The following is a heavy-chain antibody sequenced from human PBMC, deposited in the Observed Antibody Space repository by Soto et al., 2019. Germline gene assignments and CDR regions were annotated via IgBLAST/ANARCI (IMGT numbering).Heavy chain of an antibody. CDR2: IYYSGST. J-gene: IGHJ4*02. CDR3: ARGDWRCSGGTCQGIDS. V-gene: IGHV4-61*01. D-gene: IGHD2-15*01. CDR1: GASVSSGIYF. Sequence: SETLSLTCTVSGASVSSGIYFWNWIRQSPGKGLEWIGYIYYSGSTNYNPSLKSRVTISIDTSKNQFSLKLTSVTAADTAVFYCARGDWRCSGGTCQGIDSWGQGALVTVSS.